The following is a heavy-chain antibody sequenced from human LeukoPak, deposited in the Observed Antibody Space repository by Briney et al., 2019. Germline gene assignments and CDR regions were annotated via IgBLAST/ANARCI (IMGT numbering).Heavy chain of an antibody. V-gene: IGHV1-8*01. CDR2: MNPNSGNT. CDR3: ARITMGARIKYDY. Sequence: ASVKVSCKASKDTFTTSDVNWVRQATGLGLEGMGWMNPNSGNTGYAQKFQGRVTMTMNSSISTAYMELTSLTSEDTAVYYCARITMGARIKYDYWGQGSLVTVSS. D-gene: IGHD1-26*01. CDR1: KDTFTTSD. J-gene: IGHJ4*02.